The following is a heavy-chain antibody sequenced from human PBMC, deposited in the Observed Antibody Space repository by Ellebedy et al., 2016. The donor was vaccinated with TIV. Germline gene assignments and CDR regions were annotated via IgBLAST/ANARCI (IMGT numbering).Heavy chain of an antibody. CDR1: GFTFSDHY. D-gene: IGHD1-26*01. Sequence: GGSLRLSXAASGFTFSDHYMDWVRQAPGKGLEWVGRTRNRANSYTTEYAASVKGRFTISRDDSMKSLYLQMNSLKTEDTAVYYCTRVSGTNYGGDHCDYWGQGTLVTVSS. V-gene: IGHV3-72*01. J-gene: IGHJ4*02. CDR2: TRNRANSYTT. CDR3: TRVSGTNYGGDHCDY.